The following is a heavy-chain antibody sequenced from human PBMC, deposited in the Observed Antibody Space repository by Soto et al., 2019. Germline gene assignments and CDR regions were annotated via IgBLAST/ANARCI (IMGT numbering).Heavy chain of an antibody. CDR1: GGSISSSSHF. J-gene: IGHJ4*02. V-gene: IGHV4-39*01. Sequence: QLQLQESGPGLVKPSETLSLTCTVSGGSISSSSHFWGWIRQSPGKGLEWVGTAYYREITYYNPSLKSRVTISVDTSKNQFSLRLRSVTAADTAVYYCARQLWADGPFCFDFWGQGALVTVSS. D-gene: IGHD7-27*01. CDR2: AYYREIT. CDR3: ARQLWADGPFCFDF.